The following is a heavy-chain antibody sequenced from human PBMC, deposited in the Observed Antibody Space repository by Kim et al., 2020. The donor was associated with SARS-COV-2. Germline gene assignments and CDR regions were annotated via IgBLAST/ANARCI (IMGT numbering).Heavy chain of an antibody. D-gene: IGHD3-10*01. V-gene: IGHV3-23*01. CDR3: AKDPMVRGVIIRGFDY. J-gene: IGHJ4*02. Sequence: SVKCRFTISRDNSKNTLSIQMNSLRAEDTAVYYRAKDPMVRGVIIRGFDYWGQGTLVTASS.